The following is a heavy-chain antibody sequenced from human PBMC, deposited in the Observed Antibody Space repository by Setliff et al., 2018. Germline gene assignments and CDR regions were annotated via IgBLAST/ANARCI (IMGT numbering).Heavy chain of an antibody. CDR1: GYIFKSYG. V-gene: IGHV1-18*01. CDR2: ISSYNDVT. CDR3: LRDRPYSNSPEDAFDI. Sequence: GASVKVSCKASGYIFKSYGISWVRQAPGQGLEWMGWISSYNDVTNYAQRFQGRVTMTTDTSKSAAYMDLRGLTSDDTAVYYCLRDRPYSNSPEDAFDIWGQGTTVTVSS. J-gene: IGHJ3*02. D-gene: IGHD6-6*01.